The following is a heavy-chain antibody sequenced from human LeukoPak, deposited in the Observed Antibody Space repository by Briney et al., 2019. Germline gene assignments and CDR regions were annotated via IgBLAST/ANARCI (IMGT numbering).Heavy chain of an antibody. Sequence: SETLSLTCTVSGGSISSSRYYWGWIRQPPGKGLEWIGSIHYSGSTYYNPSLKSRVTVSVDTSENQFSLKLSSVTAADTAVYYCARGGGMLYYYYGMDVWGQGTTVTVSS. D-gene: IGHD3-16*01. CDR2: IHYSGST. CDR3: ARGGGMLYYYYGMDV. J-gene: IGHJ6*02. CDR1: GGSISSSRYY. V-gene: IGHV4-39*07.